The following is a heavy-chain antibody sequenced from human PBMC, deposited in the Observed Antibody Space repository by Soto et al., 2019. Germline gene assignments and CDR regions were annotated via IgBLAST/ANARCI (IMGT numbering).Heavy chain of an antibody. J-gene: IGHJ4*02. CDR1: GGSISSYY. CDR2: IYYSGST. CDR3: ARARAYSSSWYVTDY. D-gene: IGHD6-13*01. V-gene: IGHV4-59*01. Sequence: TSETLSLTCTVSGGSISSYYWSWIRQPPGKGLEWIGYIYYSGSTNYNPSLKSRVTISVDTSKNQFSLKLSSVTAADTAVYYCARARAYSSSWYVTDYWGQGTLVTVSS.